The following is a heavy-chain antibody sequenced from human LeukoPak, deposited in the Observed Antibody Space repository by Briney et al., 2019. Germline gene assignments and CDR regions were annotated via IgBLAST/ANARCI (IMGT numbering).Heavy chain of an antibody. J-gene: IGHJ4*02. CDR1: GGSISSTSYY. Sequence: SETLSLTCTVSGGSISSTSYYWGWIRQPPGKGLEWIGTIYYSGNTFYNPSLESRVTISVDTSKNHFSLKLTSVTAADTAVYSCARHHSNYFDYWGQGTLVTVSS. CDR3: ARHHSNYFDY. V-gene: IGHV4-39*01. CDR2: IYYSGNT. D-gene: IGHD2-21*01.